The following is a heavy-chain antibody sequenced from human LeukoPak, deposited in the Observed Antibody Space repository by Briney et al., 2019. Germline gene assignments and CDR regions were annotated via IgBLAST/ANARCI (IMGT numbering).Heavy chain of an antibody. D-gene: IGHD3-10*02. V-gene: IGHV3-69-1*01. Sequence: GRSLRLSCAASGFTFSSYSMNWVRHAPGKGLEWVATMTRSSAIFYADSVKGRFTISRDNARNSVYLQMNSLRDDDTAVYSCARAQTMFWEFDGFDIWGRGTKVTVSS. CDR3: ARAQTMFWEFDGFDI. CDR2: MTRSSAI. CDR1: GFTFSSYS. J-gene: IGHJ3*02.